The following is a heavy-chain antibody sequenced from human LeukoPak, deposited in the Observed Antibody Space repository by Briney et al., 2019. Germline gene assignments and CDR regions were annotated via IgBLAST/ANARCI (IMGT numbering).Heavy chain of an antibody. V-gene: IGHV3-7*01. CDR1: GFTFSNYW. Sequence: GGSLRLSCAASGFTFSNYWMSWVRQAPGKGLEWVANIKQDGSAKYYVDSVKGRFTISRDNAKNSLYLQMNSLTAGDTAVYFCGRIGAPAHCGGDCYSGDYWGQGTLVTVSS. CDR3: GRIGAPAHCGGDCYSGDY. CDR2: IKQDGSAK. D-gene: IGHD2-21*02. J-gene: IGHJ4*02.